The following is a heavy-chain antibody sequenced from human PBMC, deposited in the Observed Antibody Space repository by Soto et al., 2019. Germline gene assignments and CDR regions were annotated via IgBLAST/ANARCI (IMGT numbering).Heavy chain of an antibody. J-gene: IGHJ6*02. CDR3: AKDRTNRGYYGLDV. CDR1: GFSFSTCA. D-gene: IGHD3-16*02. CDR2: ITGGGAFT. V-gene: IGHV3-23*01. Sequence: PGGSLRLSCTASGFSFSTCAMTWVRQAPGKGLEWVSDITGGGAFTYYADSVKGRFTISRDNSKNTMYLQMNSLRADDTGVYYCAKDRTNRGYYGLDVWGQGTTVTVSS.